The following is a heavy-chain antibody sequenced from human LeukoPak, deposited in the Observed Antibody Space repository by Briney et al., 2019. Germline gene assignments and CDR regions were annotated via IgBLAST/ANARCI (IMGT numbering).Heavy chain of an antibody. J-gene: IGHJ4*02. CDR1: GFTLNSHW. CDR2: IKHGGSEK. CDR3: AKGAVAGNQKPGGY. Sequence: GGSLRLSCVVSGFTLNSHWMNWVRQAPGKGLEWVATIKHGGSEKFYVDSVKGRFTISGDDAKNSLFLQMNSLRAEDTAVYYCAKGAVAGNQKPGGYWGQGTLVTVSS. D-gene: IGHD6-19*01. V-gene: IGHV3-7*03.